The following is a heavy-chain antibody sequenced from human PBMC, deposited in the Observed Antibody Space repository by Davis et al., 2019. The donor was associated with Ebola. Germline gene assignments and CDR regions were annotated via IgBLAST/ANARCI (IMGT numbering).Heavy chain of an antibody. J-gene: IGHJ4*02. V-gene: IGHV5-51*01. CDR2: VYPGDSDT. CDR1: GYSFTTYW. Sequence: GESLKISCKVSGYSFTTYWIGWVRQLPGKGLEWMGTVYPGDSDTRYSPSFQGQVTISADKSISTAYLQWSSLKASDTAMYYCARQSSGQYYFDYWGQGTLVTVSS. D-gene: IGHD1-26*01. CDR3: ARQSSGQYYFDY.